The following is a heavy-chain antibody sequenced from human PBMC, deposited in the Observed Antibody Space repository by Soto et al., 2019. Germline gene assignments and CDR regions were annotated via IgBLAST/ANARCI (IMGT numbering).Heavy chain of an antibody. CDR1: GFSLSTSGVG. D-gene: IGHD1-20*01. J-gene: IGHJ4*02. V-gene: IGHV2-5*02. Sequence: QITLKESGPTLVKPTQTLTLTCTFSGFSLSTSGVGVGWIRQPPGKALEWLALIYWDDDKRYSPSLKSRLTIPKDTSKHQVVLTMTNMDPVDTATYYCAHRGITGAGAPFDYWGQGTLVTVSS. CDR3: AHRGITGAGAPFDY. CDR2: IYWDDDK.